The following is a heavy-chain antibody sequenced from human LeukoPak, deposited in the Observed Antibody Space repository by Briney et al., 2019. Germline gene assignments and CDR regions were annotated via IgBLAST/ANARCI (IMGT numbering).Heavy chain of an antibody. CDR1: GFSFRDFS. D-gene: IGHD2/OR15-2a*01. V-gene: IGHV3-43*02. Sequence: PGGSLRLSCAASGFSFRDFSMHWVRQVPGKGLEWVSLISGDGGVTHYADSWRGRFTISRDKDKSSLFLQMNSLRVEDTAFYYCAKGNNSLSYNFDYWGQGTLVTVSS. J-gene: IGHJ4*02. CDR3: AKGNNSLSYNFDY. CDR2: ISGDGGVT.